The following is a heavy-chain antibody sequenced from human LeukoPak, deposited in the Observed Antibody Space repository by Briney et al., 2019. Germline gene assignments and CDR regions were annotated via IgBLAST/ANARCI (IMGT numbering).Heavy chain of an antibody. Sequence: APVKVSCKASGYTFTGYYMHWVRQAPGQGLEWMGRINPNSGGTNYAQKFQGRVTMTRDTSISTAYMELSRLSSDDTAVYYCARSYWSGGSCYVSDYWGQGTLVTVSS. D-gene: IGHD2-15*01. V-gene: IGHV1-2*06. CDR1: GYTFTGYY. J-gene: IGHJ4*02. CDR2: INPNSGGT. CDR3: ARSYWSGGSCYVSDY.